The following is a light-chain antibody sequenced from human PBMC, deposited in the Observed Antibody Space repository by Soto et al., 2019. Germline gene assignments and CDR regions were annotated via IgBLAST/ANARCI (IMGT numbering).Light chain of an antibody. CDR1: QSISSY. CDR2: AAS. CDR3: QQSYSTPRT. Sequence: DIQMTQSPSSLSASVGDRVTITCRASQSISSYLNWNQQKPGKAPKLLIYAASSLQSGVPSRFSGSGSGTDFTLTISSLQPEDFAMYYCQQSYSTPRTFGQGTKVEIK. J-gene: IGKJ1*01. V-gene: IGKV1-39*01.